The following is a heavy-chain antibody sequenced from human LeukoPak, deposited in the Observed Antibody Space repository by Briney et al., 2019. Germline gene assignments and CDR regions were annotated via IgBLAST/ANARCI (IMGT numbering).Heavy chain of an antibody. J-gene: IGHJ4*02. CDR2: ISGSGGST. V-gene: IGHV3-23*01. Sequence: GGSLRLSCAASGFTFSSYSMNWVRQAPGKGLEWVSAISGSGGSTYYADSVKGRFTISRDNSENTLYLQMNSLRAEDTAVYYCAKETKGDFWSGYYIGYWGQGTLVTVSS. CDR1: GFTFSSYS. D-gene: IGHD3-3*01. CDR3: AKETKGDFWSGYYIGY.